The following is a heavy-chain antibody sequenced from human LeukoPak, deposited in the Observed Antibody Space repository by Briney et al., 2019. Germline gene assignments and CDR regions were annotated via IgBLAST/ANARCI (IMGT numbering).Heavy chain of an antibody. J-gene: IGHJ3*02. V-gene: IGHV4-4*07. D-gene: IGHD6-13*01. CDR2: IYTSGST. Sequence: TSETLSLTCTVSGGSISSYYWSWIRQPAGKGLEWIGRIYTSGSTNYNPSLKSRVTMSVDTSKNQFSLKLSSVTAADTAVYYCARDTSSCYPDAFDIWGQGTMVTVSS. CDR1: GGSISSYY. CDR3: ARDTSSCYPDAFDI.